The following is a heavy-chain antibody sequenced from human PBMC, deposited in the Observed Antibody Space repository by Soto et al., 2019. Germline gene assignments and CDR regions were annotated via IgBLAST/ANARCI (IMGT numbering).Heavy chain of an antibody. CDR1: GFTVNSNY. CDR2: IYGGGNI. J-gene: IGHJ4*02. CDR3: ARSGTGFDF. Sequence: EVQLVQSGGGLIRPGGSLRLSCVVSGFTVNSNYMAWVRQAPGKGPEWVSSIYGGGNIFYADPVKGRFTISRDTSKNTLYLQMDNLRADDTAVYYCARSGTGFDFWGQGSQVTVST. V-gene: IGHV3-53*01. D-gene: IGHD1-7*01.